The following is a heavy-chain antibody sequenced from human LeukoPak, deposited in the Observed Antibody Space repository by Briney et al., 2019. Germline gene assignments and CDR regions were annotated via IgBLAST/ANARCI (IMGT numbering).Heavy chain of an antibody. D-gene: IGHD2-2*01. V-gene: IGHV3-23*01. CDR1: GFTFSDYA. J-gene: IGHJ4*02. Sequence: PGGSLRLSCAAAGFTFSDYAMSWVRQSPGKGLEWVSAIGRSGANSYYATSVKGRFSVSRDNTKNTFHLQMNSLRAEDTAIYYCAKLQTAVVPAATLSFDSWGQGTLVTVSS. CDR3: AKLQTAVVPAATLSFDS. CDR2: IGRSGANS.